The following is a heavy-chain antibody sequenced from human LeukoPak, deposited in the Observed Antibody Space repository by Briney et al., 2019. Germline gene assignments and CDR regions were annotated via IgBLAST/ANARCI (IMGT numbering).Heavy chain of an antibody. J-gene: IGHJ6*02. CDR2: INHSGST. V-gene: IGHV4-34*01. Sequence: PSETLSLTCAVYGGSFSGYYWSWIRQPPGKGLEWIGEINHSGSTNYNPSLKSRVTISVDTSKNQFSLKLSSVTAADTAVYYCARARYYDFWSGYYENYYYGMDVWGQGTTVTVSS. CDR1: GGSFSGYY. D-gene: IGHD3-3*01. CDR3: ARARYYDFWSGYYENYYYGMDV.